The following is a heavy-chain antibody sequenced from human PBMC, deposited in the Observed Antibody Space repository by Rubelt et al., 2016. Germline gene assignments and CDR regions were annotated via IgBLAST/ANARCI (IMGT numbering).Heavy chain of an antibody. Sequence: QVQLVQSGAEVKKPGSSVKVSCKASGGTFSSYAISWVRQAPGQGLEWMGRITPILGIANYAQKFQGRVTITADKSTSTAYMELSSLRSEDTAVYYCARVGTAMVTTWGQGTLVTVSS. CDR2: ITPILGIA. D-gene: IGHD5-18*01. CDR3: ARVGTAMVTT. J-gene: IGHJ5*02. CDR1: GGTFSSYA. V-gene: IGHV1-69*04.